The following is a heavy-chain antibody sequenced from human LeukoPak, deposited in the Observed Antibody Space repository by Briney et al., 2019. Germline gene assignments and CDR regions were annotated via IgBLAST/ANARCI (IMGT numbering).Heavy chain of an antibody. V-gene: IGHV3-53*01. D-gene: IGHD1-7*01. CDR3: ARDHWNYHAFDY. CDR1: GFLVSDNY. CDR2: LYTGGST. J-gene: IGHJ4*02. Sequence: GGSLRLSCAASGFLVSDNYMHWVRQAPGKGLEWVSVLYTGGSTYYADSGKGRFTIPRDNSKNTLYLQMNSLRVEDTAVYYCARDHWNYHAFDYWGQGTLVTVSS.